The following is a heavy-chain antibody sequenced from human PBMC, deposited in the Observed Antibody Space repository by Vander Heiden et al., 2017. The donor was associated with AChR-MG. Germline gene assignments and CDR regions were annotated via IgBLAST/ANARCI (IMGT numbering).Heavy chain of an antibody. V-gene: IGHV4-39*01. Sequence: LQLQESPPRLLKPSDTLSPTCTVSGGASRSRSYYWGWIRQPPGKGLEWIGSIYYNGRTYYDPDPTGRGTISVETSKNQFSLKLSSVTAAETDVYYCARLVVPAAIRWAEEFEYWGQGPMVTVSS. CDR3: ARLVVPAAIRWAEEFEY. J-gene: IGHJ4*02. CDR2: IYYNGRT. CDR1: GGASRSRSYY. D-gene: IGHD2-2*02.